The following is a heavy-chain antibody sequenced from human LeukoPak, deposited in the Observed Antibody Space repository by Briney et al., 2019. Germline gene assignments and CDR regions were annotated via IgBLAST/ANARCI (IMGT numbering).Heavy chain of an antibody. Sequence: GGSLRLSCAASGLTFSSYAMSWVRQAPGKGLVWVSAISGSGGSTYYADSVKGRFTSRDNSKNTLYLQMNSLRAEDTAVYYCAKSIGSVTIFGVAKGAFDIWGQGTMVTVSS. V-gene: IGHV3-23*01. CDR1: GLTFSSYA. CDR3: AKSIGSVTIFGVAKGAFDI. CDR2: ISGSGGST. J-gene: IGHJ3*02. D-gene: IGHD3-3*01.